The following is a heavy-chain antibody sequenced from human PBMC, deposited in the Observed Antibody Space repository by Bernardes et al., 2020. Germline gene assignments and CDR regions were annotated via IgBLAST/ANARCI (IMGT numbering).Heavy chain of an antibody. J-gene: IGHJ4*02. CDR2: IDWDDDK. CDR1: GFSLSTSGMC. Sequence: SGPTLVKPTQTLTLTCTFSGFSLSTSGMCVSWIRQPPGKALEWLARIDWDDDKYYSTSLKTRLTTPKDTSKNQVVLIMTNMDPVDTATYYCARTYDYGDFYLDYWGQGTLVTVSS. V-gene: IGHV2-70*11. CDR3: ARTYDYGDFYLDY. D-gene: IGHD4-17*01.